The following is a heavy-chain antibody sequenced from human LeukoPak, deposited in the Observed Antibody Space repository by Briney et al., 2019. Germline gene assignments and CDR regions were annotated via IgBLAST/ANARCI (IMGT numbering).Heavy chain of an antibody. Sequence: GGSLRLSCAASGFTVSSNYMSWVRQAPGKGLEWVSVIYTGGSTYYADSVKGRFTISRDNSKNTLYLQMNSLRAEDTAEYYCARKYGGSNLYAFDIWGQGTMVTVSS. D-gene: IGHD1-26*01. CDR3: ARKYGGSNLYAFDI. CDR1: GFTVSSNY. CDR2: IYTGGST. J-gene: IGHJ3*02. V-gene: IGHV3-53*01.